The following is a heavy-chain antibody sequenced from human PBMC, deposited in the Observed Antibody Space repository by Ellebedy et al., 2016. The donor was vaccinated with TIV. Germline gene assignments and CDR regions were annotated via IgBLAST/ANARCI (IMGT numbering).Heavy chain of an antibody. J-gene: IGHJ4*02. CDR2: IKQDGSEK. V-gene: IGHV3-7*01. CDR1: GFTFSIYW. Sequence: GESLKISCAASGFTFSIYWMSWVRQAPGKGLEWVANIKQDGSEKYYVDSVKGRFTISRDNAKNSLYLQMNSLRAEDTAVYYCARARYSNTPFDYWGQGTLVTVSS. D-gene: IGHD6-13*01. CDR3: ARARYSNTPFDY.